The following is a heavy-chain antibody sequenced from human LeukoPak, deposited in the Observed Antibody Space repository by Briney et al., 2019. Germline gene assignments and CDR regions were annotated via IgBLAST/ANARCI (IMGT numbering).Heavy chain of an antibody. Sequence: GGSLRLSCAASGFTFSSYAMSRVRQAPGMGLEWVSAISGSGGSTYYADSVKGRFTISRDNSKNTVYLQMNSLRAEDTAVYYCAKDRYSSGWYSDFDYWGQGTLVTVSS. CDR2: ISGSGGST. J-gene: IGHJ4*02. V-gene: IGHV3-23*01. CDR3: AKDRYSSGWYSDFDY. D-gene: IGHD6-19*01. CDR1: GFTFSSYA.